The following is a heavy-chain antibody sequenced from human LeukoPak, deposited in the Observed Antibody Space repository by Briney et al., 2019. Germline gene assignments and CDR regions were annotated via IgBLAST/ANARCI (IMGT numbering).Heavy chain of an antibody. D-gene: IGHD5-18*01. V-gene: IGHV1-69*13. CDR1: GGTFSSYA. CDR2: IIPIFGTA. J-gene: IGHJ3*02. Sequence: SVKVSCKASGGTFSSYAISWVRQAPGQGLEWMGGIIPIFGTANYAQKFQGRVTITADESTSTAYMVLSSLRSEDTAVYYCARDRSYGFSRAFDIWGQGTMVTASS. CDR3: ARDRSYGFSRAFDI.